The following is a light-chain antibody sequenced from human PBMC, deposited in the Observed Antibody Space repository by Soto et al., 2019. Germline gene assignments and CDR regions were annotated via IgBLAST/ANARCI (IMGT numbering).Light chain of an antibody. CDR1: QSVSSSY. Sequence: EIVLTQSPGTLSLSPGERATLSCRASQSVSSSYLAWYQQKPGPAPRLLIYGASSRATGIPDRFSGSGSGTDFTLTISRLEPEDFAVYYCQQYRSSPPVTFGQGTKLEIK. V-gene: IGKV3-20*01. CDR3: QQYRSSPPVT. CDR2: GAS. J-gene: IGKJ2*01.